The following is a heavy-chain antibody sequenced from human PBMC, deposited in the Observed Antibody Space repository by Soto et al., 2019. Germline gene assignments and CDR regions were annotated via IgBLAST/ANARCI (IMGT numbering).Heavy chain of an antibody. Sequence: ASVKVSFKASGYIFTDYYMNWLRQAPGQGLGWMGWINPNSGGTNYAQKFQGRVTMTTDTSITTAYMELSGLRTDDTAVYYCSRPYCGSNSCHNWFDPWGQGTLVTVSS. V-gene: IGHV1-2*02. D-gene: IGHD2-2*01. CDR3: SRPYCGSNSCHNWFDP. J-gene: IGHJ5*02. CDR1: GYIFTDYY. CDR2: INPNSGGT.